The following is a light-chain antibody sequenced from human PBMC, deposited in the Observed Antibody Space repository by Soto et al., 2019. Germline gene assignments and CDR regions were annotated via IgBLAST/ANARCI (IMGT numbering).Light chain of an antibody. Sequence: QSVLTQPASVSGSPGQSITISCTGTSSDVGSYNLVSWYQQHPGKAPKLMIYEVSKRPSGVSNRFSGSKSGNTASLTISGLRAEDGADSSSSSYAGSTLHVSGPGTKVP. V-gene: IGLV2-23*02. CDR2: EVS. J-gene: IGLJ1*01. CDR3: SSYAGSTLHV. CDR1: SSDVGSYNL.